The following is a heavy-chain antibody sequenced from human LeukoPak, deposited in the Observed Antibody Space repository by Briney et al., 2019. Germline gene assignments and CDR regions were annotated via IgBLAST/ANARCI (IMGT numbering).Heavy chain of an antibody. Sequence: GGSLRLSCAASGFTFSSYAMSWVRQSPGKGLEWVSVISGSDSSTNHADSVKGRFAISRDNSKKGVYLQMNSLRAEDTAVYYCAKEDSSGYTGRYYFESWGQGTLVTVSS. V-gene: IGHV3-23*01. J-gene: IGHJ4*02. CDR1: GFTFSSYA. CDR2: ISGSDSST. D-gene: IGHD3-22*01. CDR3: AKEDSSGYTGRYYFES.